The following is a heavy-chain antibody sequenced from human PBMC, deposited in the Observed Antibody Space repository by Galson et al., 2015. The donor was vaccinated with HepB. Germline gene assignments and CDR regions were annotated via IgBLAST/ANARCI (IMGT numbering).Heavy chain of an antibody. D-gene: IGHD4/OR15-4a*01. Sequence: SLRLSCAASGFTITNYVVSWVRQAPGKGLEWVSGIGGNSGSTYYADSVKGRFTLSRDNSKNMVYLQMTSLRVEDTAVYFCAKAHKRSEVLKRGDYYFDYWGQGTLVTVSS. CDR2: IGGNSGST. CDR3: AKAHKRSEVLKRGDYYFDY. V-gene: IGHV3-23*01. J-gene: IGHJ4*02. CDR1: GFTITNYV.